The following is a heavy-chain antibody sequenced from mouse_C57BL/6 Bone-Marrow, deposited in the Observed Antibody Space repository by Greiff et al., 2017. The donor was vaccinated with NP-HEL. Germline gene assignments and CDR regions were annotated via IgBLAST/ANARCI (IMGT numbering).Heavy chain of an antibody. V-gene: IGHV1-55*01. CDR1: GYTFTSYW. J-gene: IGHJ3*01. Sequence: QVQLQQPGAELVKPGASVKMSCKASGYTFTSYWITWVKQRPGQGLEWIGDIYPGSGSTNYNEKFKSKATLTVDTSSSTAYMQLSSLTSEDSAVYYCARSRKYSNSAWFAYWGQGTLVTVSA. D-gene: IGHD2-5*01. CDR2: IYPGSGST. CDR3: ARSRKYSNSAWFAY.